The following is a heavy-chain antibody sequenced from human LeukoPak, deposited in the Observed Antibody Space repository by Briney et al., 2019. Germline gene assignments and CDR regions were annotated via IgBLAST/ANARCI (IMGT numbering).Heavy chain of an antibody. D-gene: IGHD6-19*01. CDR2: INADGGNT. J-gene: IGHJ4*02. Sequence: GGSLRLSCAASGFTLDSYWMHWVRLAPGKGLEWVSRINADGGNTPYADSVKGRFTISRDNAKNTLYLQMSSLRAEDTAVYYCARGSSSGWPDYFDYWGRGTLVAVSS. V-gene: IGHV3-74*01. CDR3: ARGSSSGWPDYFDY. CDR1: GFTLDSYW.